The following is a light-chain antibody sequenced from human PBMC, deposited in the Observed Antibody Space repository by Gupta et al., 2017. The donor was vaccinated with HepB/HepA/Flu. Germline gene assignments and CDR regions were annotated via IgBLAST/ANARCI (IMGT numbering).Light chain of an antibody. J-gene: IGKJ4*01. CDR3: QQSYSTPLT. CDR2: AAS. Sequence: DIQMTQSPSPRLASVGDRVTITCRASQSISSYLNWYQQKPGKAPKLLIYAASSLQSGVPPRFSGSGSGTDFTLTISSLQPEDFATYYCQQSYSTPLTFGGGTKVEIK. CDR1: QSISSY. V-gene: IGKV1-39*01.